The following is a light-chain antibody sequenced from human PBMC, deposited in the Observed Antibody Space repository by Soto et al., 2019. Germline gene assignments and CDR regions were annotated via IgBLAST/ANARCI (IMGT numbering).Light chain of an antibody. CDR3: QQYNSDPYT. V-gene: IGKV1-5*01. CDR2: DAS. Sequence: DILMTQSPSTLSASVGDRVTITCRASQSISSWLAWYQQKPGKAPKLLIYDASSLESGVPSRFSGSGSGTEFTLTISSLQPDDFATYFCQQYNSDPYTFGQGTKLEIK. CDR1: QSISSW. J-gene: IGKJ2*01.